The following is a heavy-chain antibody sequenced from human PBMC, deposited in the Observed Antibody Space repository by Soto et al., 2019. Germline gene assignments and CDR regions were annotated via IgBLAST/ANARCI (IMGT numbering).Heavy chain of an antibody. CDR3: ARDPRQYCTNRVCYWHWFDP. D-gene: IGHD2-8*01. CDR2: ISAYNGYT. Sequence: QVQLVQSGAEVKKPGASVKVSCKASGYTFTSYGISWVRQTPGQGLEWMGWISAYNGYTNYAQKLQGRVTMTTDTSTSTAYMELRSLRSDDTAVYYCARDPRQYCTNRVCYWHWFDPWGQGTLVTVSS. V-gene: IGHV1-18*01. J-gene: IGHJ5*02. CDR1: GYTFTSYG.